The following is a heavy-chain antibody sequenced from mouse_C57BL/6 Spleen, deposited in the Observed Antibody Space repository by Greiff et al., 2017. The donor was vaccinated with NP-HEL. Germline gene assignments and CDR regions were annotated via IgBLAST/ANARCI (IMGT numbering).Heavy chain of an antibody. CDR3: TTLGPFDY. CDR1: GFNIKDDY. CDR2: IDPENGDT. D-gene: IGHD4-1*01. Sequence: EVKLQESGAELVRPGASVKLSCTASGFNIKDDYMHWVKQRPEQGLEWIGWIDPENGDTEYASKFQGKATITADTSSNTAYLQLSSLTSEDTAVYYCTTLGPFDYWGQGTTLTVSS. J-gene: IGHJ2*01. V-gene: IGHV14-4*01.